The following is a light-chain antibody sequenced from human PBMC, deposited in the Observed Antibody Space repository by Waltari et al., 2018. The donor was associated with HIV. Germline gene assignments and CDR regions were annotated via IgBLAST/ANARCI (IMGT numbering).Light chain of an antibody. V-gene: IGKV1-8*01. Sequence: AIRMTQSPSSLSASTGDRVTITCRASQGISSYLAWYQQEPGKAPKFLIYAASTLESGVPSRFSGSGSGTDITLTISRLQSEDFATYYCQQYYSYPLTFGGGTKVEIK. J-gene: IGKJ4*01. CDR3: QQYYSYPLT. CDR2: AAS. CDR1: QGISSY.